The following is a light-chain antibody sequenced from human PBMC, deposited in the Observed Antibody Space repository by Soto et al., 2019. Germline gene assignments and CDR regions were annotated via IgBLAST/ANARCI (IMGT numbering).Light chain of an antibody. CDR2: DVN. V-gene: IGLV2-14*03. J-gene: IGLJ2*01. CDR1: SSDIGVSNY. CDR3: SSSTSSTVL. Sequence: QYALTQPASVSGSPGQSITVSCTGTSSDIGVSNYVSWYQQHPGKAPKLIIYDVNSRPSGVSHRFSGSKSGNTASLTISWLRVEEEGDYYGSSSTSSTVLFGGGTKLPAL.